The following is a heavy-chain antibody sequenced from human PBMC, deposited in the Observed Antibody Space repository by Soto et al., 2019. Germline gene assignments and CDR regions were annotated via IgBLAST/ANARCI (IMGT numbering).Heavy chain of an antibody. CDR2: IYYSGST. J-gene: IGHJ6*02. D-gene: IGHD5-18*01. CDR3: ARDIGYSYDYGEPYYYYYGMDV. Sequence: SETLSLTCTVSGGSISSGGYYWSWIRQHPGKGLEWIGYIYYSGSTYYNPSLKSRVTISVDTSKNQFSLKLSSVTAADTAVYYCARDIGYSYDYGEPYYYYYGMDVWGQGTTVTVSS. CDR1: GGSISSGGYY. V-gene: IGHV4-31*03.